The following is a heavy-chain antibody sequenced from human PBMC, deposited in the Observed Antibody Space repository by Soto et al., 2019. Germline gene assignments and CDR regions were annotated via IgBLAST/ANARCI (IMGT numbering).Heavy chain of an antibody. Sequence: EVQLMESGGGLVKPGGALRLSCAASGFTFSTYSMHWVRRASGKGLEGVSTITPTSKFIYYADSVGGRFTISRDDAESSLFLHMNSLRAEDTAVYYCTRTPPAPPGRRNYFSGMDVWGQGTTATVSS. CDR1: GFTFSTYS. J-gene: IGHJ6*02. CDR3: TRTPPAPPGRRNYFSGMDV. V-gene: IGHV3-21*01. CDR2: ITPTSKFI. D-gene: IGHD3-10*01.